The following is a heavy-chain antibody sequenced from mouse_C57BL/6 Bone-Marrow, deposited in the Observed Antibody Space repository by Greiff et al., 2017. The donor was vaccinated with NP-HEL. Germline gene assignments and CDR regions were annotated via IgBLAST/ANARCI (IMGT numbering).Heavy chain of an antibody. D-gene: IGHD1-1*01. V-gene: IGHV1-19*01. Sequence: VQLQQSGPVLVKPGASVKMSCKASGYTFTDYYMNWVKQSHGKSLEWIGVINPYNGGTSYNQKFKGKATLTVDKSSSTAYMELNSLTSEDSAVYYCARGLITTVVARPYYFDYWGQGTTLTVSS. CDR3: ARGLITTVVARPYYFDY. J-gene: IGHJ2*01. CDR1: GYTFTDYY. CDR2: INPYNGGT.